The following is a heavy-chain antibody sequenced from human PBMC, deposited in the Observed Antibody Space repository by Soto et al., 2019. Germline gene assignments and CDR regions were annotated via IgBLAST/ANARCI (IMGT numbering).Heavy chain of an antibody. Sequence: QITLKESGPTLVRPTQTLTLTCTFSGFSLSTSGLGVGWIRQPPGKALEWLALIYWNDDKRYSPSLKARLTITKDTSKNQVVLTMTNMDPVDTATYYGAHRPSGWYLFDYWGQGTLVTGSS. CDR3: AHRPSGWYLFDY. J-gene: IGHJ4*02. D-gene: IGHD6-19*01. CDR2: IYWNDDK. V-gene: IGHV2-5*01. CDR1: GFSLSTSGLG.